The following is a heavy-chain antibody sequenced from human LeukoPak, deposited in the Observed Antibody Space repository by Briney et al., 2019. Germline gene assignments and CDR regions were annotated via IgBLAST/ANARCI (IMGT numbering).Heavy chain of an antibody. V-gene: IGHV3-30*18. D-gene: IGHD1-26*01. Sequence: GRSLRLSCAASGFTFSHYGVHWVRQAPGKGLEWVAVISYDGSNKYYADSVKGRFTISRDNSKNTLYLQMNSLRAEDTAVYYCAKDGVLSGSYPYYFDYWGQGTLVTVSS. CDR2: ISYDGSNK. J-gene: IGHJ4*02. CDR3: AKDGVLSGSYPYYFDY. CDR1: GFTFSHYG.